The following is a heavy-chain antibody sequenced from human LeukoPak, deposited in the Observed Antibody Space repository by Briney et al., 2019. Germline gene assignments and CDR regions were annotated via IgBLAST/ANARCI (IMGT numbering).Heavy chain of an antibody. Sequence: PGGSLGLSCAASGFTFSRSWMTWVRQAPGRGLEWVSSIRPSGDNTYYGDSVKGRFTISRDNSKNTVYLQMNNMRVDDTAVYYCARVAGWHWFDPWGQGTLVTVSS. CDR1: GFTFSRSW. J-gene: IGHJ5*02. CDR2: IRPSGDNT. CDR3: ARVAGWHWFDP. V-gene: IGHV3-23*01. D-gene: IGHD6-19*01.